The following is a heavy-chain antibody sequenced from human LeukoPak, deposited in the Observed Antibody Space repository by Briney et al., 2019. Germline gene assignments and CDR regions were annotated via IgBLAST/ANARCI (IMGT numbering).Heavy chain of an antibody. V-gene: IGHV3-48*02. Sequence: GGSLRLSCATYGFSFTDYPMNWARQAPGKGLALISNIRTTAEGAKYAYYADSVKGRVTIFRDDGKNTLYLHMNRLRDDDTAVYHAATDIRYAFDYWGQGILVTVSS. CDR2: IRTTAEGAKYA. CDR3: ATDIRYAFDY. D-gene: IGHD3-9*01. J-gene: IGHJ4*02. CDR1: GFSFTDYP.